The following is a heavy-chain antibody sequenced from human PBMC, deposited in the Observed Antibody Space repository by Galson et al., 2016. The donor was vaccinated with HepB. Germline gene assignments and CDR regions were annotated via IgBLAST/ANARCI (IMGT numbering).Heavy chain of an antibody. CDR1: ALSFKSSA. D-gene: IGHD3-3*01. V-gene: IGHV3-30*04. CDR3: ARDEAGGLRFLE. Sequence: SLRLSCAASALSFKSSAMHWVRQAPGKGLEWVAVISYDGSYKNYADSVKARFTISRDNSKKEVYLEMESLRPEGTAVYFCARDEAGGLRFLEWGRGTLVTVSS. J-gene: IGHJ4*02. CDR2: ISYDGSYK.